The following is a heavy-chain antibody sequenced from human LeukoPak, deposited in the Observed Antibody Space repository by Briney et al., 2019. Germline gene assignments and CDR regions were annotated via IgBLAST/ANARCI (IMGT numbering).Heavy chain of an antibody. CDR3: ARVPKASGWDYYYYYYMDV. CDR2: ISSSGSTI. J-gene: IGHJ6*03. D-gene: IGHD6-19*01. Sequence: GGSLRLSCAASGFTFSDYYMSRIRQAPGKGLEWVSYISSSGSTIYYADSVKGRFTISRDNAKNSLYLQMNSLRAEDTAVYYCARVPKASGWDYYYYYYMDVWGKGTTVTVSS. CDR1: GFTFSDYY. V-gene: IGHV3-11*04.